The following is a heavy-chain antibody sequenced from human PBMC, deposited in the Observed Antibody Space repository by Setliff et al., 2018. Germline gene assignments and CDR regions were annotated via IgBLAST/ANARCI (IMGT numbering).Heavy chain of an antibody. CDR1: GFTFSSYG. CDR2: ILSAGSNK. V-gene: IGHV3-33*01. CDR3: ARGSSGWYGLTDY. D-gene: IGHD6-19*01. J-gene: IGHJ4*02. Sequence: PGGSLRLSCAASGFTFSSYGVHWVRQAPGKGLEWVAVILSAGSNKYYADSLKGRFTISRYNSKNTLYLQMNSLRAEDTAVYYCARGSSGWYGLTDYWGQGTLVTVSS.